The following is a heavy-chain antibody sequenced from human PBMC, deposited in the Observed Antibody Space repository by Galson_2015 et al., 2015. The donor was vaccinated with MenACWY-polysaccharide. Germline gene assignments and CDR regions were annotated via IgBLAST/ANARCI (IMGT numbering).Heavy chain of an antibody. J-gene: IGHJ6*02. CDR3: AKTYTTPRAPHEYYFGMDV. D-gene: IGHD4-17*01. V-gene: IGHV3-30*18. Sequence: SLRLSCAASGFTFSYYGLHWVRQAPGKGLEWVAVISFDGNDKFYAESVTGRFTVSRDNSNKTLYLQMNNLRPEDTAVYYCAKTYTTPRAPHEYYFGMDVWGQGTTVTVSS. CDR1: GFTFSYYG. CDR2: ISFDGNDK.